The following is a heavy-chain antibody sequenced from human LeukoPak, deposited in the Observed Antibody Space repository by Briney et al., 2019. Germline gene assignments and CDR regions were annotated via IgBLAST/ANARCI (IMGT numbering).Heavy chain of an antibody. CDR3: ARELYYDSIRGLDY. D-gene: IGHD3-22*01. CDR1: GFTFSGYG. Sequence: GGSLRLSCVASGFTFSGYGMHWVRQAPGKGLEWVAVIWYDGSNKYYADSVKGRFTISRDNSKNTLYLQMNSLRAEDTAVYYCARELYYDSIRGLDYWGQGTLVTVSS. J-gene: IGHJ4*02. V-gene: IGHV3-33*08. CDR2: IWYDGSNK.